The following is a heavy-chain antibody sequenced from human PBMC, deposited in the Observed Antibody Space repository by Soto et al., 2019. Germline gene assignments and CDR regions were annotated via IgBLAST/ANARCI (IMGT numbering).Heavy chain of an antibody. Sequence: QLQLQESGPGLVKPSETLSLTCTVSGGSISSSSFYWGWIRQPPGKGLEWIGSIYYSENTYYNPSLKSRVTISVDTSKNQFSLKLSSVTAADTAVYYCARRLRFPYYFDYWGQGTLVTVSS. CDR3: ARRLRFPYYFDY. J-gene: IGHJ4*02. D-gene: IGHD4-17*01. CDR1: GGSISSSSFY. V-gene: IGHV4-39*01. CDR2: IYYSENT.